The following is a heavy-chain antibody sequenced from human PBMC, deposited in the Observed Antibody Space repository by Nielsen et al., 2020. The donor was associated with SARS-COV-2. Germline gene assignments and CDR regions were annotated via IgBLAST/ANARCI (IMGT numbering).Heavy chain of an antibody. CDR3: ASHRGHIYYIDV. Sequence: SVKVSCKASGGTFSSYAISWVRQAPGQGLEWMGGIIPIFGTANYAQKFQGRVTITADESTSTAYMELSSLRSEDTAVYYCASHRGHIYYIDVWGKGTTVTVSS. CDR1: GGTFSSYA. V-gene: IGHV1-69*13. CDR2: IIPIFGTA. J-gene: IGHJ6*03. D-gene: IGHD6-25*01.